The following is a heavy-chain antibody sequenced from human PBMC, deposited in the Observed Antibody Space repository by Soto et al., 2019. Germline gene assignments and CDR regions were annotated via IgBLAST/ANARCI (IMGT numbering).Heavy chain of an antibody. V-gene: IGHV4-4*02. J-gene: IGHJ4*02. CDR1: GGSISSSNW. D-gene: IGHD3-10*01. CDR2: IYHSGST. CDR3: ARGVTMVRGVIPKYYFDY. Sequence: QVQLQESGPGLVKPSGTLSLTCAVSGGSISSSNWWSWVRQPPGKGLEWIGEIYHSGSTNYNPSLKSRVTISVDKSKNQFSLKLSSVTAADTAVYYCARGVTMVRGVIPKYYFDYWGQGTLVTVSS.